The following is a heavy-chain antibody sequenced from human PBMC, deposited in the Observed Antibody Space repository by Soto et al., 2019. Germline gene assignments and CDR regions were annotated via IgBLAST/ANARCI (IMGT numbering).Heavy chain of an antibody. CDR3: LRDSNQLNWFDP. J-gene: IGHJ5*02. D-gene: IGHD4-4*01. Sequence: GGSLRLSCAASGFTFSSYSMNWVRQAPGKGLEWVSYISSSSSTIYYADSVKGRFTISRDNAKNSLYLQMNSLRDEDTAVYYFLRDSNQLNWFDPCGQRSLVPVSA. CDR1: GFTFSSYS. CDR2: ISSSSSTI. V-gene: IGHV3-48*02.